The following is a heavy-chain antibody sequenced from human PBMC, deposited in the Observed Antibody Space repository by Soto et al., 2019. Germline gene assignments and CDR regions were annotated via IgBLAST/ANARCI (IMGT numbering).Heavy chain of an antibody. V-gene: IGHV3-30*18. CDR2: ISYDGSNK. CDR1: GFTFSSYG. Sequence: PGGSLRLSCAASGFTFSSYGMHWVRQAPGKGLEWVAVISYDGSNKYYADSVKGRFTISRDNSKNTLYLQMNSLRAEDTAVYYCAKDRDGRQWLVQYYYYYGMDVWGQGTTVTVSS. D-gene: IGHD6-19*01. CDR3: AKDRDGRQWLVQYYYYYGMDV. J-gene: IGHJ6*02.